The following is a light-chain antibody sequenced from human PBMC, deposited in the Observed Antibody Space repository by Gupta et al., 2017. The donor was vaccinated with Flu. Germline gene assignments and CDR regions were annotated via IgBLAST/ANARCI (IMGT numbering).Light chain of an antibody. CDR1: GSDVGSSDL. V-gene: IGLV2-23*01. Sequence: QSALTQPASVSGSPGQSITISCIGTGSDVGSSDLVSWYQQHPDKAPKLMIYEDNKRPSGVSNRFSGSKSGNTASLTISGLQAEDEGDYYCCSYAHPTTFVFGTGTNVTVL. J-gene: IGLJ1*01. CDR2: EDN. CDR3: CSYAHPTTFV.